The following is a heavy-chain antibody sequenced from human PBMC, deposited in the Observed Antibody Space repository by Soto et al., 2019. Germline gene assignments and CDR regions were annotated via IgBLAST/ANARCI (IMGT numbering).Heavy chain of an antibody. Sequence: SETLSLTCAVYGGSFSGYYWSWIRQPPGKGLEWIGEINHSGSTNYNPSFKSRVTISVDTSKNQFSLKLSSVTAADTAVYYCASGPNSSGRKHYYFDYWSQGTLVTVSS. V-gene: IGHV4-34*01. CDR2: INHSGST. J-gene: IGHJ4*02. CDR1: GGSFSGYY. CDR3: ASGPNSSGRKHYYFDY. D-gene: IGHD3-22*01.